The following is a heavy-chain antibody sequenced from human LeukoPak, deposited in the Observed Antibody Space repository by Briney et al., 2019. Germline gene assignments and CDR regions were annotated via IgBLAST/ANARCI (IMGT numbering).Heavy chain of an antibody. V-gene: IGHV3-48*01. CDR3: ARGMSGKDTIFGY. J-gene: IGHJ4*02. Sequence: GGSLRLSCAASGFTFSSYSMNWVRQAPGKGLEWVSYISSSSSTIYYADSVKGRFTISRDNAKNSLYLQMNSLRAEDTAVYYCARGMSGKDTIFGYWGQGTLVTVSS. CDR2: ISSSSSTI. D-gene: IGHD3-3*01. CDR1: GFTFSSYS.